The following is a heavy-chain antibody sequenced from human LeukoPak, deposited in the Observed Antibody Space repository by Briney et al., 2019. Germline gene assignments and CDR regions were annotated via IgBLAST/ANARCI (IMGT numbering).Heavy chain of an antibody. CDR2: ISSSGSTI. CDR1: GFTFSDYY. Sequence: GGSLRLSCAASGFTFSDYYMSWIRQAPGKGLEWVSYISSSGSTIYYADSVKGRFTISRDNAKNSLYLQMNSLRAEDTAVYYCARDAEDIVVVPAGPNDAFDIWGQGTMVTVSS. D-gene: IGHD2-2*01. CDR3: ARDAEDIVVVPAGPNDAFDI. J-gene: IGHJ3*02. V-gene: IGHV3-11*01.